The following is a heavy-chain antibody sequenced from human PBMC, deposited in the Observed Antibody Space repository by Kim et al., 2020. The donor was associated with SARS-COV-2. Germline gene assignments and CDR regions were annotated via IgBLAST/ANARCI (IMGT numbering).Heavy chain of an antibody. D-gene: IGHD6-19*01. CDR1: GYTFTSYA. CDR2: INTNTGNP. J-gene: IGHJ6*03. Sequence: ASVKVSCKASGYTFTSYAMNWVRQAPGQGLEWMGWINTNTGNPTHAQGFTGRFVFSLDTSVSTAYLQISSLKAEDTAVYYCARDSSGWNPYYYYYYMDVWGKGTTVTVSS. V-gene: IGHV7-4-1*02. CDR3: ARDSSGWNPYYYYYYMDV.